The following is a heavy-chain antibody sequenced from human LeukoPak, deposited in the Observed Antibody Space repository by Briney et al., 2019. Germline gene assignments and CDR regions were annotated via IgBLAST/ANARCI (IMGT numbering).Heavy chain of an antibody. CDR2: TSGSGSSI. CDR3: AKLGDGFDI. Sequence: GGSLRLSCAASGFTVSANYMTWVRQAPGKGLQWVSTTSGSGSSIYYADSVKGRFTISRDNSKNTLYLQTNSLRVEDTAVYYCAKLGDGFDIRGQGTTVTVSS. D-gene: IGHD7-27*01. J-gene: IGHJ3*02. CDR1: GFTVSANY. V-gene: IGHV3-23*01.